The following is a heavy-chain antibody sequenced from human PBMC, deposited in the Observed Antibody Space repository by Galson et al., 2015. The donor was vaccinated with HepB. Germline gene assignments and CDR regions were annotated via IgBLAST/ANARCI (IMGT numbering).Heavy chain of an antibody. Sequence: SLRLSCAASGFTFSDYWMNWVRQAPGKGLEWVANVHKDDSQKYYVDSVKGRFTISRDNAKNSFFLQMNSLRVDDTAIYYCVRGEKTLGGLTVVCPFDYWGQGALVTVSS. CDR2: VHKDDSQK. CDR3: VRGEKTLGGLTVVCPFDY. D-gene: IGHD3-16*01. V-gene: IGHV3-7*01. J-gene: IGHJ4*02. CDR1: GFTFSDYW.